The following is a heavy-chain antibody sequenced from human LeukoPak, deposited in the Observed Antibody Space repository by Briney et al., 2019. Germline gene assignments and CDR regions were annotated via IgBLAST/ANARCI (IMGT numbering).Heavy chain of an antibody. V-gene: IGHV3-21*01. J-gene: IGHJ4*02. CDR1: GFTSSNYN. Sequence: PGGSLRLSCAASGFTSSNYNMNWVRQAPGKGLEWVSSISSSRSYIYYADSVKGRFTISRDNAKNSLYLQMNSLRAEDTAVYYCARAGGYSSSWHPEAFDYWGQGTLVTVSS. CDR3: ARAGGYSSSWHPEAFDY. D-gene: IGHD6-13*01. CDR2: ISSSRSYI.